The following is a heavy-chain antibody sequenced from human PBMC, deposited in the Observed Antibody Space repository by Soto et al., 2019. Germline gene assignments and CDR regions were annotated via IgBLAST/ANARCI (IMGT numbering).Heavy chain of an antibody. CDR3: ARAPSPFTTARYDVFDI. D-gene: IGHD3-22*01. CDR2: IWYDGSNK. V-gene: IGHV3-33*01. Sequence: GGSLRLSCAASGFTFSSYGMHWVRQAPGKGLEWVAVIWYDGSNKYYADSVKGRFTISRDNSKNTLYLQMNSLRVEDTAVYYCARAPSPFTTARYDVFDIWGQGTMVTVSS. CDR1: GFTFSSYG. J-gene: IGHJ3*02.